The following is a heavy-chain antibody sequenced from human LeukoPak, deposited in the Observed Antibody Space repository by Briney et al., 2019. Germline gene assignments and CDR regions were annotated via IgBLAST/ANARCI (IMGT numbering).Heavy chain of an antibody. V-gene: IGHV3-30*04. CDR1: GFTFSSYA. CDR2: ISYDGSNK. Sequence: GGSLRLSCAASGFTFSSYAMHWVRQAPGKGLEWVAVISYDGSNKYYADSVKGRFTISRDNSKNTLYLQMNSLRAEDTAVYYCARDGLDIVLMVHRLYYYYYMDVWGKGTTVTVSS. J-gene: IGHJ6*03. D-gene: IGHD2-8*01. CDR3: ARDGLDIVLMVHRLYYYYYMDV.